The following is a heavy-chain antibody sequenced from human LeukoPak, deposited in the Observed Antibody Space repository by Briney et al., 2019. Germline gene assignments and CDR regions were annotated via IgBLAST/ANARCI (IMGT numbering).Heavy chain of an antibody. Sequence: GGSLRLSCAASGFTFSSYAMSWVRQAPGKGLEWVSAISGSGGSTYYADSVKGRFTISRDNSKNTLYLRMNSLRAEDTAVYYCAKLGETYDFWSGYPDYYYYYGMDVWGQGTTVTVSS. CDR2: ISGSGGST. V-gene: IGHV3-23*01. CDR1: GFTFSSYA. D-gene: IGHD3-3*01. J-gene: IGHJ6*02. CDR3: AKLGETYDFWSGYPDYYYYYGMDV.